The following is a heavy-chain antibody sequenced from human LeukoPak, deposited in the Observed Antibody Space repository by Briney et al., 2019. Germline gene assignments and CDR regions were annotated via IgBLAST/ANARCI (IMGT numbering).Heavy chain of an antibody. V-gene: IGHV3-30*18. CDR3: AKEVIGKVYFEH. CDR1: GFTFSTYG. J-gene: IGHJ4*02. CDR2: ISYDGSNK. Sequence: GGSLRLSCAASGFTFSTYGMHWVRQAPGKGLEWVVVISYDGSNKFYADSVRGRFTISRENSKNTMYLQMSGLRPEDTAVYYCAKEVIGKVYFEHWGQGALLTVSS. D-gene: IGHD4-23*01.